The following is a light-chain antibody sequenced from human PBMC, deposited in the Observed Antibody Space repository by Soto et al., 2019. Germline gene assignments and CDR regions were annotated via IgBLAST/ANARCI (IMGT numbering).Light chain of an antibody. CDR1: QGISSY. CDR2: AAS. V-gene: IGKV1-9*01. CDR3: QQLNSYPLVT. J-gene: IGKJ3*01. Sequence: IQLTQSPSSLSASVGDRVTITCRASQGISSYLAWYQQKPGKASKLLIYAASTLKIGVPSRFSGSRSGTDFTITISRLQPEDFATHYWQQLNSYPLVTFGPGTKVDIK.